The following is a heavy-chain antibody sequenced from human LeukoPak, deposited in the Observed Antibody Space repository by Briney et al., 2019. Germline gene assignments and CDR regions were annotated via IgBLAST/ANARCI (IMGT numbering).Heavy chain of an antibody. CDR1: GFTFSSYS. CDR3: AKCILTGYYKGYMDV. Sequence: GGSLRLSCAASGFTFSSYSMNWVRQAPGKGLEWVSSISSSSSYIYYADSVKGRFTISRDNSKNTLYLQMNSLRAEDTAVYYCAKCILTGYYKGYMDVWGKGTTVTISS. CDR2: ISSSSSYI. D-gene: IGHD3-9*01. J-gene: IGHJ6*03. V-gene: IGHV3-21*04.